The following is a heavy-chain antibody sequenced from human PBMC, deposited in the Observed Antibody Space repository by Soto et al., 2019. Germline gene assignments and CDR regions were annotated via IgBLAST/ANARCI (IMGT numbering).Heavy chain of an antibody. CDR3: VRDRSILTLFDL. D-gene: IGHD7-27*01. CDR1: GFTFSSYW. Sequence: VESGGSLRLSCAASGFTFSSYWMHWVRQVPGKGLEWLSRISRDGATTGCADSVKGRCTVSRDNPKNTLYLQVKSLRVEDTAIYYCVRDRSILTLFDLWGQGTLVTVSS. CDR2: ISRDGATT. V-gene: IGHV3-74*01. J-gene: IGHJ4*02.